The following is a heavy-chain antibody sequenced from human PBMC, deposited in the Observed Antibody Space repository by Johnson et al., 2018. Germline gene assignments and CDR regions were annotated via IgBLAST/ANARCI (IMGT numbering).Heavy chain of an antibody. CDR2: IYYIGST. D-gene: IGHD3-10*01. Sequence: QVQLVESGPGLVKPSETLSLTCSVSGVSISSSVFYWAWIRQPPGKGLEWIGSIYYIGSTYYNPSLQLRVKISMDRSKNQPSLELRSLTAADTDVYYCARDRFIWFGESDYWGQGTLATVSS. CDR3: ARDRFIWFGESDY. CDR1: GVSISSSVFY. J-gene: IGHJ4*02. V-gene: IGHV4-39*07.